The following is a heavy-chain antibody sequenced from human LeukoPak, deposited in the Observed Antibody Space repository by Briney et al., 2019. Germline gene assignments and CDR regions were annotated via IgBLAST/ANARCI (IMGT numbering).Heavy chain of an antibody. J-gene: IGHJ5*02. CDR2: IYYSGST. Sequence: SQTLSLTCTVPGGSISSGGYYWSWIRQHPEKGLEWIGYIYYSGSTYYNPSPKSRVTISVDTSKNQFSLKLSSVTGADTAVYYCARVTMVRGVNVVDPWGQGTLVTVSS. D-gene: IGHD3-10*01. CDR3: ARVTMVRGVNVVDP. V-gene: IGHV4-31*03. CDR1: GGSISSGGYY.